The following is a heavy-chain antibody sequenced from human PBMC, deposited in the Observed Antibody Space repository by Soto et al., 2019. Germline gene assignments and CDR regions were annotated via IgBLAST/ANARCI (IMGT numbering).Heavy chain of an antibody. CDR2: ISYSGST. CDR1: GGSISGHY. D-gene: IGHD3-3*01. CDR3: ARDVGLQHDTGYYDFWSGKNNWFDP. V-gene: IGHV4-59*11. Sequence: PSETLSLTCTVSGGSISGHYWSWIRQPPGKGLQYIGYISYSGSTNYNPSLKSRVTISVDTPNNQFSLRLSSVTAADTAVYYCARDVGLQHDTGYYDFWSGKNNWFDPWGQGILVTVSS. J-gene: IGHJ5*02.